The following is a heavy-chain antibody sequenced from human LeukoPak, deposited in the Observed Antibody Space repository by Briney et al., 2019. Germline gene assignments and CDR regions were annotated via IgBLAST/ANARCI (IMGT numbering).Heavy chain of an antibody. V-gene: IGHV1-2*02. CDR3: ARVRLGYSDI. D-gene: IGHD5-12*01. J-gene: IGHJ3*02. CDR1: GYTFTGYY. CDR2: INPNSGGT. Sequence: ASVKVSCKASGYTFTGYYMHWVRQAPGQGLEWMGWINPNSGGTNYAQKFQGRVTMTRDTSTSTVYMELSSLRSEDTAVYYCARVRLGYSDIWGQGTMVTVSS.